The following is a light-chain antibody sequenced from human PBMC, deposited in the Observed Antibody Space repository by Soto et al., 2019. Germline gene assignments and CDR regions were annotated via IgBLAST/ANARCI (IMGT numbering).Light chain of an antibody. Sequence: QSVLTQPPSASGTPGQRVTISCSGGSSNIGNNYVYWYQQLPRTAPKLLIYTNSQRPSGVPDRFSGSKSGTSASLAISGLRSEDEADYYCAAWDGSLSGVVFGGGPKLTVL. CDR1: SSNIGNNY. V-gene: IGLV1-47*02. J-gene: IGLJ3*02. CDR3: AAWDGSLSGVV. CDR2: TNS.